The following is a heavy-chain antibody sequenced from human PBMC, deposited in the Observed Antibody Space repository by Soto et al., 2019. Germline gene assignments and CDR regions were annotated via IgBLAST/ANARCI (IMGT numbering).Heavy chain of an antibody. CDR1: GFTFSSYA. Sequence: QVQLVESGGGVVQPGRSLRLSCAASGFTFSSYAMHWVRQAPGKGLEWVAVISYDGSNKYYADSVKVRFTISRDNSKNTLYLHMNSQSAKDADVYYCARVLVEMATTYDYWGQGTLVTVSS. D-gene: IGHD5-12*01. J-gene: IGHJ4*02. CDR3: ARVLVEMATTYDY. CDR2: ISYDGSNK. V-gene: IGHV3-30*03.